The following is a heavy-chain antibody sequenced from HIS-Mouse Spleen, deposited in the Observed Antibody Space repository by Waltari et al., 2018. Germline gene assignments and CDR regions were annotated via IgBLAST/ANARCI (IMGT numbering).Heavy chain of an antibody. CDR1: GDSVASNSAA. CDR3: ARGYCTNGVCYDY. CDR2: TYYRSKWYN. D-gene: IGHD2-8*01. Sequence: QVQLQQSGPGLVKPSQTLSLTCAISGDSVASNSAARNWPRPSPSRGLEWLGRTYYRSKWYNDYAVSVKSRITINPDTSKNQFSLQLNSVTPEDTAVYYCARGYCTNGVCYDYWGQGTLVTVSS. V-gene: IGHV6-1*01. J-gene: IGHJ4*02.